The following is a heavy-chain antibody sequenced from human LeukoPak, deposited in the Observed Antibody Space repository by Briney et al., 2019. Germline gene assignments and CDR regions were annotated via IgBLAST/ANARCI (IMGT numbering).Heavy chain of an antibody. CDR1: GYTFTDYY. V-gene: IGHV1-69-2*01. D-gene: IGHD3-22*01. J-gene: IGHJ4*02. CDR3: ATDRPSDSSGYNC. Sequence: ASVKVPCKVSGYTFTDYYMHWVQQAPRTGLEWMGLVDPEDGETIYAEKFQGRVTITADTSTDTAYMELSSLRSEDTAVYYCATDRPSDSSGYNCWGQGTLVTVSS. CDR2: VDPEDGET.